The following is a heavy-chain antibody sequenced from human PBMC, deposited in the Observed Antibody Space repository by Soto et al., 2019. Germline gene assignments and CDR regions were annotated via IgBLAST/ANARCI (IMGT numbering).Heavy chain of an antibody. V-gene: IGHV3-23*01. CDR1: GFTFSSYA. CDR2: ISGSGGSA. Sequence: GGALRLSCAASGFTFSSYAMSWVRQAPGKGLEWVSAISGSGGSAYYADSVKGRFTISRDNSKNTLYLQMNSLRAEDTAVYYCAKGRLSPEEYVLDISGQGSMVTVSS. J-gene: IGHJ3*02. D-gene: IGHD2-8*01. CDR3: AKGRLSPEEYVLDI.